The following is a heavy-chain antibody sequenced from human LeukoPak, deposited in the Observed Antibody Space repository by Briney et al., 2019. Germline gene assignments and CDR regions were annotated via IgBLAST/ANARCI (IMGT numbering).Heavy chain of an antibody. J-gene: IGHJ5*02. D-gene: IGHD2-2*03. V-gene: IGHV3-30*02. CDR1: GFTFSNYG. Sequence: PGGSLRLSCIASGFTFSNYGMHWVRQAPGKGLDCVAFIRFDESDKYYADSVKGRVTISRDNSKNTVYLQMNSLRPEDTAVYYCVKDGYCSSASCYAGHWFDAWGQGTLVSVS. CDR2: IRFDESDK. CDR3: VKDGYCSSASCYAGHWFDA.